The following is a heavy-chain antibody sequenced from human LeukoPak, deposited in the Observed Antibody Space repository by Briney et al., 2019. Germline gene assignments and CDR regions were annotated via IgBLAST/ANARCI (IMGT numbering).Heavy chain of an antibody. CDR3: VRLRRNTDSSGYDYYYDY. Sequence: GGSLRLSCEASQFSFSSYSFNWVRQAPGQGLEWVSSINKGATHMYYADSMKGRFTVSRDDAKNSLYLQMNSLRAEDTAVYYCVRLRRNTDSSGYDYYYDYWGRGTLVTVSS. CDR2: INKGATHM. D-gene: IGHD3-22*01. CDR1: QFSFSSYS. V-gene: IGHV3-21*01. J-gene: IGHJ4*02.